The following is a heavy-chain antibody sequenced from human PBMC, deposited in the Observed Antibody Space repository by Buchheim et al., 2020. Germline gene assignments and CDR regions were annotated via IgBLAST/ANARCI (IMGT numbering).Heavy chain of an antibody. CDR3: AKDGGWQPNWFDP. V-gene: IGHV3-30*18. CDR1: GFTFSSYG. Sequence: QVQLVESGGGVVQPGRSLRLSCAASGFTFSSYGMHWVRQAPGKGLEWVAVISYDGSNKYYADSVKGRFTISRDNSTKTLYVQMNSLRAEDTAVYYCAKDGGWQPNWFDPWGQGTL. CDR2: ISYDGSNK. D-gene: IGHD4-23*01. J-gene: IGHJ5*02.